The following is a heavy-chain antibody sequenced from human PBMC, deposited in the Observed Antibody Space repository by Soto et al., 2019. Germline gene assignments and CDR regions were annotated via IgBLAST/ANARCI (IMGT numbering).Heavy chain of an antibody. CDR1: GFTFDDYA. D-gene: IGHD6-19*01. CDR2: ISWNSGSI. Sequence: GRSLRLSCAASGFTFDDYAMHWVRQAPGKGLEWVSGISWNSGSIGYADSVKGRFTISRDNAKNSLYLQMNSLRAEDTALYYCAKDSYTGYSSGWPDYSGQGTLVTVSS. J-gene: IGHJ4*02. CDR3: AKDSYTGYSSGWPDY. V-gene: IGHV3-9*01.